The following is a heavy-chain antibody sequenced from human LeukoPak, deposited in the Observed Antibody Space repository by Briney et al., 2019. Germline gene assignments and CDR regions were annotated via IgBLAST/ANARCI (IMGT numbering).Heavy chain of an antibody. V-gene: IGHV4-38-2*02. Sequence: SETLSLTCTVSGYSISSGYYWGWIRQPPGKGLEWIGSIYHSGSTYYNPSLKSRVTISVDTSKNQFSLKLSSVTAADTAVYYCARCGSYWTNFDYWGQGTLVTVSS. CDR2: IYHSGST. J-gene: IGHJ4*02. CDR1: GYSISSGYY. D-gene: IGHD1-26*01. CDR3: ARCGSYWTNFDY.